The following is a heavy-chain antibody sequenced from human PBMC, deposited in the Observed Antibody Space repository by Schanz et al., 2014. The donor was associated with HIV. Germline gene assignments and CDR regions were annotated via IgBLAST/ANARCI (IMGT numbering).Heavy chain of an antibody. CDR2: ISSSGRTI. CDR1: GFTFNSYG. D-gene: IGHD2-2*02. CDR3: ARASFDTNSTNSIIHGMDV. V-gene: IGHV3-48*02. J-gene: IGHJ6*02. Sequence: VQLVESGGGVVQPGRSLRLSCAASGFTFNSYGMHWVRQAPGKGLEWISYISSSGRTIYYADSVKGRFTISRDNAKNSLYLQMNSLRDEDTAVYYCARASFDTNSTNSIIHGMDVWGQGTTVTVSS.